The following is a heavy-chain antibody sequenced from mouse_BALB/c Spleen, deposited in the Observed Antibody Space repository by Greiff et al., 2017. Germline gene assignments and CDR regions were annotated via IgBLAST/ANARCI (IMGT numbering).Heavy chain of an antibody. D-gene: IGHD2-3*01. J-gene: IGHJ4*01. Sequence: EVKLMESGGGLVQPGGSRKLSCAASGFPFSSFGMHWVRQAPEKGLEWVAYISSGSSTIYYADTVKGRFTISRDNPKNTLFLQMTSLRSEDTAMYYCARSKGDGAMDYWGQGTSVTVSS. CDR3: ARSKGDGAMDY. CDR1: GFPFSSFG. V-gene: IGHV5-17*02. CDR2: ISSGSSTI.